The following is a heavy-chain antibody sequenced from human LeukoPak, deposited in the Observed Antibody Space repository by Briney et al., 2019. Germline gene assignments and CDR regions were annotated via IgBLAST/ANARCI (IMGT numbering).Heavy chain of an antibody. D-gene: IGHD6-6*01. V-gene: IGHV3-23*01. CDR3: AKIPSIAARLNDAFDI. J-gene: IGHJ3*02. CDR1: GFTFSSYA. Sequence: GGSLRLSCAASGFTFSSYAMSWVRQAPGKGLEWVSAISGSGGSTYYADSVKGRFTISRDNSKNTLYLQMNSLRAEDTAVYYCAKIPSIAARLNDAFDIWGQGTMVTVSS. CDR2: ISGSGGST.